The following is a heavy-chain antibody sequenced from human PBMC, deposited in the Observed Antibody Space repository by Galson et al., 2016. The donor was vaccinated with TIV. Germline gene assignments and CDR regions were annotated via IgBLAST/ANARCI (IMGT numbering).Heavy chain of an antibody. J-gene: IGHJ4*02. CDR2: MWFAGSDI. V-gene: IGHV3-33*01. CDR1: GFTFGSYG. CDR3: ARARYSNGWFTDF. Sequence: SLRLSCAASGFTFGSYGMHWVRQAPGKGLEWVAVMWFAGSDIYYADSVKGRFTISRDNSKNTLYLQMNSLRGEDTAVYYCARARYSNGWFTDFWGQGTLVTVSS. D-gene: IGHD6-19*01.